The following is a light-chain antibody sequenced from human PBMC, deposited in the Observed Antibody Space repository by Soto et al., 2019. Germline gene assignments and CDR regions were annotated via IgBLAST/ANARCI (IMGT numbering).Light chain of an antibody. J-gene: IGKJ3*01. CDR1: QGISTY. V-gene: IGKV1-9*01. CDR2: AVS. Sequence: IQLTQSPSSLSASVGDRVTITCRASQGISTYLAWYQQKPGKAPQLLIYAVSTLQSGVSSRFSGSGFGTAFTLTISSLQPEDVATYYCQHLNGRFTFGPGTKVDIK. CDR3: QHLNGRFT.